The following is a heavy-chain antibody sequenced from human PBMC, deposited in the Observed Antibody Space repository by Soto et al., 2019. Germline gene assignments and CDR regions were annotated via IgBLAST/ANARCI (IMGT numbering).Heavy chain of an antibody. V-gene: IGHV1-18*01. J-gene: IGHJ4*02. CDR3: ARDRLDFWSGIELFEFDY. CDR1: GYTFTSYG. D-gene: IGHD3-3*01. CDR2: ISAYNGNT. Sequence: GASVKVSCKASGYTFTSYGISWVRQAPGQGLEWMGWISAYNGNTNYAQKLQGRVTMTTDTSTSTAYMELRSLRSDDTAVYYCARDRLDFWSGIELFEFDYWGQGTLVTVSS.